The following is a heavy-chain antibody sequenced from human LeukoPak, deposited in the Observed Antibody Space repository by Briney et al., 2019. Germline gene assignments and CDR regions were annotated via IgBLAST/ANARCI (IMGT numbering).Heavy chain of an antibody. CDR3: ARDTPRAIPDSYYHYYMDV. J-gene: IGHJ6*03. V-gene: IGHV1-69*05. Sequence: GASVKVSCKASGGTFSAYVINTYAISWVRQAPGQGLEWMGGIIPSFGSVTYAQKFQGRVTITTDESSKTAYMELSSLRSDDTAVYFCARDTPRAIPDSYYHYYMDVWGNGTTVTVSS. CDR2: IIPSFGSV. CDR1: GGTFSAYVINTYA. D-gene: IGHD2-15*01.